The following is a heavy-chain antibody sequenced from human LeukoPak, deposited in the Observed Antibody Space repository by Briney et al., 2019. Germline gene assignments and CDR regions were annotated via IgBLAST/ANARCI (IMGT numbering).Heavy chain of an antibody. CDR1: GGTFSSYA. D-gene: IGHD2-2*03. J-gene: IGHJ4*02. CDR2: IIPIFGTA. V-gene: IGHV1-69*13. CDR3: AGPGYCSSTSCSRRRYYFDY. Sequence: GASVNVSCKASGGTFSSYAISWVRQAPGQGLEWMGGIIPIFGTANYAQKFQGRVTITADESTSTAYMELSSLRSEDTAVYYCAGPGYCSSTSCSRRRYYFDYWGQGTLVTASS.